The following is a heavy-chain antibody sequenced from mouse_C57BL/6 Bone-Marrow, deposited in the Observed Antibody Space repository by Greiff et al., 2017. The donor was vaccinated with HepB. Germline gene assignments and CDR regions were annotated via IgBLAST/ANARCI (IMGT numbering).Heavy chain of an antibody. CDR2: IDPSDSYT. V-gene: IGHV1-69*01. CDR3: ARLRYYGSNYWYFDV. J-gene: IGHJ1*03. D-gene: IGHD1-1*01. Sequence: QVHVKQPGAELVMPGASVKLSCKASGYTFTSYWMHWVKQRPGQGLEWIGEIDPSDSYTNYNQKFKGKSTLTVDKSSSTAYMQLSSLTSEDSAVYYCARLRYYGSNYWYFDVWGTGTTVTVSS. CDR1: GYTFTSYW.